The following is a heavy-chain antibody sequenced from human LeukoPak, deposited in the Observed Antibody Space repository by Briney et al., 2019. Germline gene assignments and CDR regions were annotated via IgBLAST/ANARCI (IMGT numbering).Heavy chain of an antibody. D-gene: IGHD3-10*01. Sequence: ASVKVSCKASGYTFTSYYMHWVRQAPGQGLEWMGIINPSGGSTSYAQKFQGRVTMTRDMSTSTVYMELSSLRSEDTAVYYCARDSYYYGSGSLFDYWGQGTLVTVSS. CDR3: ARDSYYYGSGSLFDY. V-gene: IGHV1-46*01. CDR2: INPSGGST. J-gene: IGHJ4*02. CDR1: GYTFTSYY.